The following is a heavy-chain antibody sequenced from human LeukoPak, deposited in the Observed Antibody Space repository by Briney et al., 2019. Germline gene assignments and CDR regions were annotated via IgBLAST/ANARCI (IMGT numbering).Heavy chain of an antibody. V-gene: IGHV3-21*01. CDR3: AREGSGVAGHFDY. CDR2: ISSSSSYI. Sequence: PGGSLRLSCAASGFTFSSYRMNWVRRAPGKGLEWFSSISSSSSYIYYADSVKGRFTISRDNAKNSLYLQMNSLRAEDTAVYYCAREGSGVAGHFDYWGQGTLVTVSS. J-gene: IGHJ4*02. D-gene: IGHD6-19*01. CDR1: GFTFSSYR.